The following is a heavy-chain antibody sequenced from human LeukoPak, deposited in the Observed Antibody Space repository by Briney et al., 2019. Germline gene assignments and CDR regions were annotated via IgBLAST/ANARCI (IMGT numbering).Heavy chain of an antibody. D-gene: IGHD2-2*02. J-gene: IGHJ3*02. V-gene: IGHV3-48*04. CDR3: ARDRRAYTEDAFDI. Sequence: GGSLRLSCAASGFTFSTYSVNWVRQAPGKGLEGVSYISSSSSTIYYADSVKGRFTISRDNAKNSLYLQMTRLRAEDTAVYYCARDRRAYTEDAFDIWGQGTMVTVSS. CDR1: GFTFSTYS. CDR2: ISSSSSTI.